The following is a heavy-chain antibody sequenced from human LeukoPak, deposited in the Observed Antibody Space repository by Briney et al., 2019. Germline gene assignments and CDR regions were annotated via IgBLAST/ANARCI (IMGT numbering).Heavy chain of an antibody. CDR3: AREDDDSNGIDV. CDR2: ISYDGKHK. J-gene: IGHJ6*02. Sequence: PGRSLRLSCAASGFTFSNYAMEWVRQAPGKGLEWVALISYDGKHKYYADSMKGRFTISRDNSKNTLYLQMNSLRAEDTAVYYCAREDDDSNGIDVWGHGTTVIVSS. CDR1: GFTFSNYA. D-gene: IGHD4-11*01. V-gene: IGHV3-30*04.